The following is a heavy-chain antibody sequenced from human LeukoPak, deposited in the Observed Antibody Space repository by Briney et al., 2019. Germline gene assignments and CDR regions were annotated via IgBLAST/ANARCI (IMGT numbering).Heavy chain of an antibody. J-gene: IGHJ4*02. D-gene: IGHD4-23*01. Sequence: GGSLRLSCAASGFTFSSYAMSWVRQAPGKGLEWVSAISGSGGSTYYADSVKGRFTISRDNSKNTLYLQMNSLRAEDTAVYFCARVAAGYSVNYFDYWGQETLVTVSS. CDR1: GFTFSSYA. V-gene: IGHV3-23*01. CDR2: ISGSGGST. CDR3: ARVAAGYSVNYFDY.